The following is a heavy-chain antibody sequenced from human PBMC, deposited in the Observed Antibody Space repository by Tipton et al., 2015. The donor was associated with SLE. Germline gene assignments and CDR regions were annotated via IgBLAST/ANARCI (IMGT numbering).Heavy chain of an antibody. Sequence: TLSLTCTVSGGSISSHYWSWIRQPPGKGLEWIGEINHSGSTNYNPSLKSRVTISVDTSKNQFSLKLSSVTAADTAVYFCASLRGLRVAGYFQHWGQGTLVTVSS. CDR2: INHSGST. J-gene: IGHJ1*01. V-gene: IGHV4-34*01. CDR3: ASLRGLRVAGYFQH. D-gene: IGHD4-17*01. CDR1: GGSISSHY.